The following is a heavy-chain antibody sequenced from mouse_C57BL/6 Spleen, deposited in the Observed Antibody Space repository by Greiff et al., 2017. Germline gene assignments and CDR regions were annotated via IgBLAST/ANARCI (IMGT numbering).Heavy chain of an antibody. CDR2: INPGSGGT. Sequence: QVQLQQSGAELVRPGTSVKVSCKASGYAFTNYLIAWVKQRPGQGLEWIGVINPGSGGTNYNEKFKGKATLTADKSSSTAYMQLSSLTSEDSAVYFCARVTTVVAPYYAMDYWGQGTSVTVSS. J-gene: IGHJ4*01. V-gene: IGHV1-54*01. CDR1: GYAFTNYL. CDR3: ARVTTVVAPYYAMDY. D-gene: IGHD1-1*01.